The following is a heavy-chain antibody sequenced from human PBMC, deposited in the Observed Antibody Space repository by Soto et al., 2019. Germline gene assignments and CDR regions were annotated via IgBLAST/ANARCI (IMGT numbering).Heavy chain of an antibody. Sequence: QVQLVQSGAEVKKPGASVKVSCKASGYTFTSYGISWVRQAPGQGLEWMGWISAYNGNTNYAQKLQGRVTMTTDTSTSTAYMEVRSLRSDDTAVYYCARRVERRYRGGLLDRLDYWGQGTLVTVSS. CDR2: ISAYNGNT. D-gene: IGHD1-1*01. CDR1: GYTFTSYG. V-gene: IGHV1-18*01. CDR3: ARRVERRYRGGLLDRLDY. J-gene: IGHJ4*02.